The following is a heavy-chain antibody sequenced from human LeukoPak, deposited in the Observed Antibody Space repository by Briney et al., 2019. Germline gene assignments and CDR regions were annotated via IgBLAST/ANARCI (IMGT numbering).Heavy chain of an antibody. J-gene: IGHJ4*02. Sequence: GGSLRLSCAASGFTFSSYSMNWVRQAPGKGLEWVSSISSSSYIYYADSVKGRFTISRDNSKNTLYLQMDSLRAEDMAVYYCAKPYYDILTGKGPSDFWGRGTLVTVSS. CDR3: AKPYYDILTGKGPSDF. V-gene: IGHV3-21*04. D-gene: IGHD3-9*01. CDR2: ISSSSYI. CDR1: GFTFSSYS.